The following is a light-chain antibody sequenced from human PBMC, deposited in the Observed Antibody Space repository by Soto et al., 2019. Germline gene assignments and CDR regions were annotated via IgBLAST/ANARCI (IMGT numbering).Light chain of an antibody. CDR3: QQSYSIPQT. J-gene: IGKJ1*01. CDR1: QSIRSY. CDR2: AAS. V-gene: IGKV1-39*01. Sequence: DIQMTQSPSSLSASVGDRVTITCRASQSIRSYLNWYQQKPGKAPKLLIYAASSLQSGVPSRFSGSGSGTDFTLTISSLQPEDFATYYCQQSYSIPQTFGQGTKVEIK.